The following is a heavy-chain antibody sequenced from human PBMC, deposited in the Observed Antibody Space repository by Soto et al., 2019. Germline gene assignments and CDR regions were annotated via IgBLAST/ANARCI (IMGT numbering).Heavy chain of an antibody. Sequence: ASVKVSCKASGYTFTGYYMHWVRQAPGQGLEWMGWINPNSGGTNYAQKFQGRVTMTRDTSISTAYMELSRLRSDDTAVYYCARSFPEGDYYYGMDVWGQGTTVTVSS. CDR1: GYTFTGYY. D-gene: IGHD3-16*01. V-gene: IGHV1-2*02. CDR2: INPNSGGT. J-gene: IGHJ6*02. CDR3: ARSFPEGDYYYGMDV.